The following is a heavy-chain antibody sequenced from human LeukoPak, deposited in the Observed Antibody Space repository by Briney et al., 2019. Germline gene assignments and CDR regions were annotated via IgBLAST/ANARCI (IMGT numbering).Heavy chain of an antibody. D-gene: IGHD4-17*01. CDR3: ARCSKGTVTTAGTSFDY. V-gene: IGHV4-31*03. CDR2: IYYSGST. Sequence: PSQTLSLTCTVSGGSISSGGYYWSWIRQHPGKGLEWIGYIYYSGSTYYNPSLKSRVTISVDTSKNQFSLKLSSVTAADTAVYYCARCSKGTVTTAGTSFDYWSQGTLVTVSS. J-gene: IGHJ4*02. CDR1: GGSISSGGYY.